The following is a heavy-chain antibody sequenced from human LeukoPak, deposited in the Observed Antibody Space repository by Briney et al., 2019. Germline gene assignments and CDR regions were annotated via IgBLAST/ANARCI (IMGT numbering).Heavy chain of an antibody. CDR3: ARASIAAAVPFDAFDI. CDR1: GYSISSGYY. Sequence: SETLSLTCAVSGYSISSGYYWGWIRQPPGKGPEWIGSIYHSGSTYYNPSLKSRVTISVDTSKDQFSLKLSSVTAADTAVYYCARASIAAAVPFDAFDIWGQGTMVTVSS. CDR2: IYHSGST. V-gene: IGHV4-38-2*01. J-gene: IGHJ3*02. D-gene: IGHD6-13*01.